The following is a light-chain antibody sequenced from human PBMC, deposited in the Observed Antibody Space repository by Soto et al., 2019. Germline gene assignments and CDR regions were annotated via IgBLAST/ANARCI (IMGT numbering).Light chain of an antibody. J-gene: IGKJ4*01. Sequence: DIVMTQSPDSLAVSLGERATISCKSSQTISYTSINKTYLAWYQQRPGQPPKLLIYWASIRGSGVPDRLSGSGFGTGFTLPIRRLPAEDVAVYYCQQYFSYPLTFGGGTKVDIK. CDR1: QTISYTSINKTY. V-gene: IGKV4-1*01. CDR3: QQYFSYPLT. CDR2: WAS.